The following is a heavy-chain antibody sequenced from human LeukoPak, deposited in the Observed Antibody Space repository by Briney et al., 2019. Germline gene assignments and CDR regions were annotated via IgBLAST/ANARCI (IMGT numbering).Heavy chain of an antibody. CDR1: GGSISGYY. V-gene: IGHV4-4*07. CDR2: MDTSGHT. D-gene: IGHD2-15*01. J-gene: IGHJ5*02. Sequence: PETLSLTCIVSGGSISGYYWSWIRQPAGKGLEWIGHMDTSGHTNYNSSLMSRVTMSVDTSKNQFSLRLTSVTAADTAVYYCARHWSHSVAQFGRSYWFDPWGQGTLVTVSS. CDR3: ARHWSHSVAQFGRSYWFDP.